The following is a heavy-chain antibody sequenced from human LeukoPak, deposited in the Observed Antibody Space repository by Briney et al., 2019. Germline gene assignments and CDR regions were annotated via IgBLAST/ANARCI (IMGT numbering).Heavy chain of an antibody. V-gene: IGHV4-39*07. CDR3: ATPYDILTGYI. CDR1: GDSISSSHHY. D-gene: IGHD3-9*01. J-gene: IGHJ3*02. CDR2: VYYRGTT. Sequence: PSETLSLTCTVSGDSISSSHHYWGWIRQPPGKGLEWIGSVYYRGTTNYSPSLKSRVTISVDKSKNQFSLKLSSVTAADTAVYYCATPYDILTGYIWGQGTMVTVSS.